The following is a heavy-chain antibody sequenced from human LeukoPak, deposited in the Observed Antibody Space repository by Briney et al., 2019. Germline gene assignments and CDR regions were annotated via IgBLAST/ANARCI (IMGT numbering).Heavy chain of an antibody. CDR3: AKGTKPVMTIPDY. V-gene: IGHV3-23*01. J-gene: IGHJ4*02. D-gene: IGHD1/OR15-1a*01. Sequence: GGSLRLSCAASGFTFSSYAMSWVRQAPGKGLELVSGISGSGGTTYYADSVKGRFTISRDNSKNTLYLQLNSLRAEDTAMYYCAKGTKPVMTIPDYWGQGILVTVSS. CDR1: GFTFSSYA. CDR2: ISGSGGTT.